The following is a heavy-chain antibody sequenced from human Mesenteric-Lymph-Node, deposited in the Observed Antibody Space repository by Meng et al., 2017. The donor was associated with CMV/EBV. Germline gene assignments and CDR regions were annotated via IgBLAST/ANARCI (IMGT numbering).Heavy chain of an antibody. D-gene: IGHD6-6*01. J-gene: IGHJ4*02. CDR1: GFTFDAYV. V-gene: IGHV3-23*01. CDR3: ARGGETIAARPGDY. Sequence: GESLKISCAASGFTFDAYVMSWVRQAPGKGLEWVSDISYAGGGTYYADSVKGRFAVSRDNSKSTLYLQMNSLRVEDTAIYYCARGGETIAARPGDYWGQGTLVTVSS. CDR2: ISYAGGGT.